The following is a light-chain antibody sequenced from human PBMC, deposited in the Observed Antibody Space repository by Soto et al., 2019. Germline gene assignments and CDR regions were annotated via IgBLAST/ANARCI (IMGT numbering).Light chain of an antibody. CDR3: CSYATSGTLI. Sequence: QSALTQPASVSGSPGQSITISCTGTSSDVGSYNLVSWYQQHPGKAPKLMIYEGSKRPSGLSNRFSGSKSGNTASLTISGLQAEDEADYYCCSYATSGTLIFGGGTQLTVL. J-gene: IGLJ2*01. CDR2: EGS. CDR1: SSDVGSYNL. V-gene: IGLV2-23*01.